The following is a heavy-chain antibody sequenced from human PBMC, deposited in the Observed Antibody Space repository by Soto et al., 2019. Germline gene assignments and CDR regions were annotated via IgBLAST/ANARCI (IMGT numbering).Heavy chain of an antibody. CDR1: GFTFSDYY. Sequence: GESLKISCTASGFTFSDYYMSWIRQAPGKGLEWISYISSASDYSTYADSVKGRFTISRDNAKNSLYLQLNNVRPDDTALYFCARHDYSNEHWFDTWGLGTAVTVSS. CDR2: ISSASDYS. V-gene: IGHV3-11*06. CDR3: ARHDYSNEHWFDT. J-gene: IGHJ5*02. D-gene: IGHD4-4*01.